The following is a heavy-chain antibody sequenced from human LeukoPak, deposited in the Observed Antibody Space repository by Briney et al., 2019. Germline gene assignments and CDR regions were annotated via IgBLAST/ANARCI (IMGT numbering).Heavy chain of an antibody. CDR1: GFTFSSYA. CDR2: ISGSGGST. J-gene: IGHJ6*02. V-gene: IGHV3-23*01. Sequence: GGSLRLSCAASGFTFSSYAMSWVRQAPGKGLEWVSAISGSGGSTYYADSVKGRFTISRDNSKNTLYLQMNSLRAKDTAVYYCAKDLLRYYYYYYGMDVWGQGTTVTVSS. CDR3: AKDLLRYYYYYYGMDV.